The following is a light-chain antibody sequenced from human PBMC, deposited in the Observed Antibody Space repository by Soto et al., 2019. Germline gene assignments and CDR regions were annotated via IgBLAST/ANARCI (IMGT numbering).Light chain of an antibody. CDR2: VAS. CDR3: QQYHKWPIT. V-gene: IGKV3-15*01. CDR1: QSVTSN. Sequence: EKVMTQSPATLSVSPGEGATLSCRASQSVTSNLAWYQQRPGQAPRLLVDVASTRAAGIAARFSGSGSGTDFTLTISSLQSEDFAVYYCQQYHKWPITFGGGSKVEI. J-gene: IGKJ4*01.